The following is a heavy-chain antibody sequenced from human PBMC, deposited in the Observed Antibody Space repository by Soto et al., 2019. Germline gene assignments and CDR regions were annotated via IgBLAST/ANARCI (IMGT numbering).Heavy chain of an antibody. J-gene: IGHJ4*02. CDR1: GFTFRNYA. CDR2: ISGSGGDT. Sequence: EVQLLDSGGGLVQPGGSLRLSCAASGFTFRNYAMHWVRQAPGKGLKWVSVISGSGGDTYYAVSVKGRFTVSRDNSKNTLYLQMNSLRAEDTAVYYCAKVPRRPYYFDSWGQGTLGTVSS. CDR3: AKVPRRPYYFDS. V-gene: IGHV3-23*01.